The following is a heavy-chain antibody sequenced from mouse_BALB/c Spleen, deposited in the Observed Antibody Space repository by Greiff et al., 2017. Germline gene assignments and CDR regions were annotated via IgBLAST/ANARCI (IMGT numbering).Heavy chain of an antibody. CDR2: IDPANGNT. Sequence: EVQLQQSGAELVKPGASVKLSCTASGFNIKDTYMHWVKQRPEQGLEWIGRIDPANGNTKSDPKFQGKATITADTSSNTAYLQLSSLTSEDTAVYYCARQLGLPYYFDYWGQGTTRTVSS. CDR3: ARQLGLPYYFDY. CDR1: GFNIKDTY. V-gene: IGHV14-3*02. D-gene: IGHD3-1*01. J-gene: IGHJ2*01.